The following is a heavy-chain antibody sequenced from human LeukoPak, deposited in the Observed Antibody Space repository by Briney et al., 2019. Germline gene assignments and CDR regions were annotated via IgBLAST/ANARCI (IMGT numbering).Heavy chain of an antibody. D-gene: IGHD6-13*01. CDR1: GGTFSSYA. J-gene: IGHJ3*02. Sequence: ASVKVSCKASGGTFSSYAISWVRQAPGQGLEWMGGIIPIFGTANYAQKFQGRVTITADESTSTAYMELSSLRSEDTAVYYCAREGIAAAGHNDAFDIWGQGTMVTVSS. CDR3: AREGIAAAGHNDAFDI. CDR2: IIPIFGTA. V-gene: IGHV1-69*13.